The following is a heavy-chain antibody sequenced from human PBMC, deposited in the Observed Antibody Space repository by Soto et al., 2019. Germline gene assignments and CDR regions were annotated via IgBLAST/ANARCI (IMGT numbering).Heavy chain of an antibody. J-gene: IGHJ4*02. V-gene: IGHV1-18*01. Sequence: QVHLVQSGAEVKKPGASVKVSCKASGYTFTSYGITWVRQAPGQGLEWMGWISAHNGNTDYAQKLQGRVIVTRDTSTGTADMELRSVISGDTAVYYCARGRYGDYWGQGALVTVSS. CDR3: ARGRYGDY. D-gene: IGHD1-1*01. CDR2: ISAHNGNT. CDR1: GYTFTSYG.